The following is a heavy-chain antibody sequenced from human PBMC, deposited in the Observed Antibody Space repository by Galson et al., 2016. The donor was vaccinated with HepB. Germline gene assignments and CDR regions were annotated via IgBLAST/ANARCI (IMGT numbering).Heavy chain of an antibody. CDR2: ISGSSASI. Sequence: SLRLSCAASKMSFTDFGMNWVRQAPEQGLEWVSSISGSSASIFYADSVKGRFTVSRDNAKSTVYLHMDRLRAEDTDVYFCARSSDGGNYFDPWGQGPRVTVSS. CDR3: ARSSDGGNYFDP. J-gene: IGHJ5*02. D-gene: IGHD1-7*01. CDR1: KMSFTDFG. V-gene: IGHV3-21*06.